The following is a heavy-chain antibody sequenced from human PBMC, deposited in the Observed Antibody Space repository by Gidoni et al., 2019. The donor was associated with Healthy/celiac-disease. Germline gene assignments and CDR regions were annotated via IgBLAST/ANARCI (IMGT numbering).Heavy chain of an antibody. Sequence: EVQLVESGGGLVKPGGSLRLSCADSGLPFSSSRLNWVRPSPGKGLELVSAISSSSSYIYYADSVKGRFTISRDHAKNSLYLQMNSLRAEDTAVYYCARSVVVSAFDIWGQGTMVTVSS. CDR3: ARSVVVSAFDI. CDR2: ISSSSSYI. V-gene: IGHV3-21*01. J-gene: IGHJ3*02. D-gene: IGHD2-15*01. CDR1: GLPFSSSR.